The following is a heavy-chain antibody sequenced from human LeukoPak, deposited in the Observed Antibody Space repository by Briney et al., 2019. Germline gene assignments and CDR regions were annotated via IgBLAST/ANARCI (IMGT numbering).Heavy chain of an antibody. CDR1: GGSISSNSYY. CDR3: ASGERGYSYGPLDY. V-gene: IGHV4-61*05. D-gene: IGHD5-18*01. Sequence: SETLSLTCTVSGGSISSNSYYWGWIRQPPGKGLEWIGYIYYSGSTNYNPSLKSRVTISVDTSKNQFSLKLSSVTAADTAVYYCASGERGYSYGPLDYWGQGTLVTVSS. CDR2: IYYSGST. J-gene: IGHJ4*02.